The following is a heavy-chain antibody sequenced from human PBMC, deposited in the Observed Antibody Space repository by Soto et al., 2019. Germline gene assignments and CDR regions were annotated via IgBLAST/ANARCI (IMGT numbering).Heavy chain of an antibody. Sequence: QVQLVQSGAEVKKPGASVKVSCKASGYTFTSYGISWVRQAPGQGLEWMGWISAYNGNTNYAQKLQGRVTMTTDTYTSTAYMELRSLRSDATAVYYCARHVLLWFGESSDWFDPWGQGTLVTVSS. CDR2: ISAYNGNT. J-gene: IGHJ5*02. V-gene: IGHV1-18*01. D-gene: IGHD3-10*01. CDR1: GYTFTSYG. CDR3: ARHVLLWFGESSDWFDP.